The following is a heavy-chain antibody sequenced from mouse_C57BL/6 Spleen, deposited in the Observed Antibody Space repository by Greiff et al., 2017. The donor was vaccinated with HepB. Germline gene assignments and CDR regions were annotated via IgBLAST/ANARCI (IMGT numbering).Heavy chain of an antibody. D-gene: IGHD1-1*01. V-gene: IGHV5-4*01. CDR3: ARVQCITTVVRYFDV. CDR2: ISDGGSYT. CDR1: GFTFSSYA. Sequence: EVQLVESGGGLVKPGGSLKLSCAASGFTFSSYAMSWVRQTPEKRLEWVATISDGGSYTYYPDNVKGRFTISRDNAKNNLYLQMSHLKSEDTAMYYCARVQCITTVVRYFDVWGTGTTVTVSS. J-gene: IGHJ1*03.